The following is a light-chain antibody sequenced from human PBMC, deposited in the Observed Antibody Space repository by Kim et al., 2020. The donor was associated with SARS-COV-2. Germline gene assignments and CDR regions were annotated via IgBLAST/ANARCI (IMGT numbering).Light chain of an antibody. J-gene: IGKJ4*01. Sequence: DIQMSQSPSSLSASVGDRVTITCRASQSISSYLNWYQQKRGKAPKVLIYAASNLQSGVPSRFSGSGSGSDFTLNISSLQPEDFATYHCQQSYSTPLTFGGGTKVDIK. CDR2: AAS. V-gene: IGKV1-39*01. CDR1: QSISSY. CDR3: QQSYSTPLT.